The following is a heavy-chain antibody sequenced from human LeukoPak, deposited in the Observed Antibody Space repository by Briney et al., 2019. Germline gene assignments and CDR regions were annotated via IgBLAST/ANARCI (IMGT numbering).Heavy chain of an antibody. CDR1: GGSISSSRYS. V-gene: IGHV4-39*07. Sequence: SETLSLTCTVSGGSISSSRYSWGWIRQPPGKGLDWIGSIYYSGSTNYNPSLKSRVTISVDTSKNQFSLKLSSVTAADTAVYYCARGGSSSRYYYYYYMDVWGKGTTVTVSS. CDR3: ARGGSSSRYYYYYYMDV. CDR2: IYYSGST. J-gene: IGHJ6*03. D-gene: IGHD6-13*01.